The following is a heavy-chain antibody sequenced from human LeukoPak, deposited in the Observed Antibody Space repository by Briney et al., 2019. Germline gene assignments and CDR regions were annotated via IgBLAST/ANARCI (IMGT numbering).Heavy chain of an antibody. D-gene: IGHD3-22*01. Sequence: PGRSLRLSCAASGFPFTSYGMHWVRQAPGKGLEWVAVIYYDGSNEYYADSVKGRFTISRDTSKNTLYLQMNSLTADGTAVYYCARVGYPGIGYPIDYWGQGTLVTVSS. J-gene: IGHJ4*02. V-gene: IGHV3-33*01. CDR2: IYYDGSNE. CDR3: ARVGYPGIGYPIDY. CDR1: GFPFTSYG.